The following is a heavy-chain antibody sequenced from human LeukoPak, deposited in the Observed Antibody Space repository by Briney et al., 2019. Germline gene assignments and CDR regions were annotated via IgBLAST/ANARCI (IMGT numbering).Heavy chain of an antibody. Sequence: PGGSLRLSCAASGFTFSGSAMHWVRQASGKGLEWVGRIRSKANSYATAYAASVKGRFTISRDNAKNTLYLQMNSLRAEDTAVYYCARGLNGDYYWGQGTLVTVSS. V-gene: IGHV3-73*01. D-gene: IGHD2-21*02. CDR2: IRSKANSYAT. J-gene: IGHJ4*02. CDR1: GFTFSGSA. CDR3: ARGLNGDYY.